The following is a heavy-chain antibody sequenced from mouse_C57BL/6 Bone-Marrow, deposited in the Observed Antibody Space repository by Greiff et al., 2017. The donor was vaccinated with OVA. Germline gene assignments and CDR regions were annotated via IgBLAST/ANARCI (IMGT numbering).Heavy chain of an antibody. Sequence: QVQLQQSGAELVRPGASVTLSCKASGYTFTDYEMHWVKQTPVHGLEWIGAIDPETGGTAYNQKFKGKAILTADKSSSTAYMELRSLTSEDSAVYYCTRGEIYYYGSTWYFDVWGTGTTVTVSS. CDR1: GYTFTDYE. J-gene: IGHJ1*03. D-gene: IGHD1-1*01. CDR3: TRGEIYYYGSTWYFDV. CDR2: IDPETGGT. V-gene: IGHV1-15*01.